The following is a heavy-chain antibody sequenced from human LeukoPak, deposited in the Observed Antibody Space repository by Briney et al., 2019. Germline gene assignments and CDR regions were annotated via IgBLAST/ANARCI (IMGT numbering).Heavy chain of an antibody. CDR1: GFTFSSYS. J-gene: IGHJ4*02. CDR3: AKGSVGEPRGYFDY. CDR2: ISWDGGST. V-gene: IGHV3-43*01. Sequence: PGGSLRLSCAASGFTFSSYSMNWVRQAPGKGLEWVSLISWDGGSTYYAGSVKGRFTISRDNSKNSLYLQMNSLRTEDTALYYCAKGSVGEPRGYFDYWGQGTLVTVSS. D-gene: IGHD1-14*01.